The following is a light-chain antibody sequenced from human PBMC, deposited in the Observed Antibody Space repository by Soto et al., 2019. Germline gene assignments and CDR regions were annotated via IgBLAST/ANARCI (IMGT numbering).Light chain of an antibody. J-gene: IGKJ5*01. CDR3: QQRSNWPPIT. Sequence: EIVLTQSPATLSLSPGERATLSCRASQSVSSYLAWYQQKPGQAPRLLIYDASNRATGIPARFSGSGSGTDFTLTISSLEPEEFSVYYGQQRSNWPPITFGQGTRLEIK. CDR1: QSVSSY. CDR2: DAS. V-gene: IGKV3-11*01.